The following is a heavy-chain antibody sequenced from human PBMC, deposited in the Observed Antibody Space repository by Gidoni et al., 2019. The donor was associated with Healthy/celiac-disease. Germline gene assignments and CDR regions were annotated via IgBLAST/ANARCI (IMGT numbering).Heavy chain of an antibody. D-gene: IGHD5-12*01. J-gene: IGHJ4*02. V-gene: IGHV1-24*01. CDR2: FDPEDGET. CDR3: ATRSALEMATIASGLLPYYFDY. Sequence: QVQLVQSGAEVKKPGASVHVSCKVSGYTLTELSIPWLRQAPGKGLEWMGGFDPEDGETIYAQKFQGRVTMTEDTSTDTAYMELSSLRSEDTAVYYCATRSALEMATIASGLLPYYFDYWGQGTLVTVSS. CDR1: GYTLTELS.